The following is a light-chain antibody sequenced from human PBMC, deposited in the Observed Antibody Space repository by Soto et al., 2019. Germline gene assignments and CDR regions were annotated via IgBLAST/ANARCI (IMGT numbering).Light chain of an antibody. Sequence: DIHMTQSPSSLSASVGDRVTITCRASQRISTYVNWYQQKPVKAPKLLIYSASSLQNGVSSRFSGSGSGTDFPLTISGLQHEDFAAYYCQQCYTIPHTFGQGTKLEIK. V-gene: IGKV1-39*01. CDR2: SAS. CDR1: QRISTY. CDR3: QQCYTIPHT. J-gene: IGKJ2*01.